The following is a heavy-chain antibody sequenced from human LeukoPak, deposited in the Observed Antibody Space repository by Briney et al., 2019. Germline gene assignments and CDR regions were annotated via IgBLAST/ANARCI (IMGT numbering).Heavy chain of an antibody. CDR3: ATGYSSGWYVRLDY. CDR1: GFTFSSYG. J-gene: IGHJ4*02. CDR2: ISYDGSNK. Sequence: PGRSLSLSCAASGFTFSSYGMHWVRQAPGKGLEWVAVISYDGSNKYYADSVKGRFTISRDNSKNTLYLQMNSLRAEDTAVYYCATGYSSGWYVRLDYWGQGTLVTVSS. V-gene: IGHV3-30*03. D-gene: IGHD6-19*01.